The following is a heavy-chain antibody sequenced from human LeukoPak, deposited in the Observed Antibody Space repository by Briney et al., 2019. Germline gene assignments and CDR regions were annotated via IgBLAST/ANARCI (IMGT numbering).Heavy chain of an antibody. CDR2: IYTSGST. CDR1: GGSISSYY. J-gene: IGHJ5*02. CDR3: ARHLHVDTAMGHNWFDP. V-gene: IGHV4-4*07. D-gene: IGHD5-18*01. Sequence: SETLSLTCTVSGGSISSYYWSWIRQPAGKGLEWIGRIYTSGSTNYNLSLKSRVTISVDTSKNQFSLKLKSVTAADTAVYYCARHLHVDTAMGHNWFDPWGQGTLVTVSS.